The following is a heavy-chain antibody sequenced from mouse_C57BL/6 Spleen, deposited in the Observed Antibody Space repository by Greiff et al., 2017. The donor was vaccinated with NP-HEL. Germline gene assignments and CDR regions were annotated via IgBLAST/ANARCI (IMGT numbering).Heavy chain of an antibody. CDR2: IDPETGGT. D-gene: IGHD2-2*01. CDR1: GYTFTDYE. J-gene: IGHJ4*01. V-gene: IGHV1-15*01. CDR3: TREGYGPYAMDY. Sequence: VQGVESGAELVRPGASVTLSCKASGYTFTDYEMHWVKQTPVHGLEWIGAIDPETGGTAYNQKFKGKAILTADKSSSTAYMELRSLTSEDSAVYYCTREGYGPYAMDYWGQGTSVTVSS.